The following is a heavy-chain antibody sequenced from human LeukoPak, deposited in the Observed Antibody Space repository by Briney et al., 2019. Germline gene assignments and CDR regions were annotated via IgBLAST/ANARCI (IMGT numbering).Heavy chain of an antibody. V-gene: IGHV3-7*03. CDR1: GFIFTNYW. Sequence: GGSLRLSCAASGFIFTNYWMTWVRQAPGKGLEWVANINRDGSERYYVDSVKGRFTISRDDSKNTLYLQMNSLRAEDTAVYYCARGTHAGTFDPWGQGTLVTVSS. D-gene: IGHD3-10*01. CDR3: ARGTHAGTFDP. CDR2: INRDGSER. J-gene: IGHJ5*02.